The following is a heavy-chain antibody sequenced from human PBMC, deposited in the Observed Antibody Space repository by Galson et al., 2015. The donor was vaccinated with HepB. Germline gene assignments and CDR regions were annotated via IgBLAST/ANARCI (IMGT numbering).Heavy chain of an antibody. CDR2: IIPVLDVI. Sequence: SVKVSCKASRGAFSSYAVNWVRQAPGQGLENMGRIIPVLDVINYAQKFQGRVIFTADKSTSTAFMDLSSLSSDDTAIYYCTTGGIYSGSYYFDSWGQGTLVTVSS. V-gene: IGHV1-69*04. D-gene: IGHD1-26*01. CDR1: RGAFSSYA. J-gene: IGHJ4*02. CDR3: TTGGIYSGSYYFDS.